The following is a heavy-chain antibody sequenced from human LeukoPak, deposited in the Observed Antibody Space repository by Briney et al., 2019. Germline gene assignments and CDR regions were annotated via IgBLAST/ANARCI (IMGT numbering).Heavy chain of an antibody. CDR2: IYYSGST. CDR3: AREPSDIVVVVANNWFDP. D-gene: IGHD2-15*01. J-gene: IGHJ5*02. V-gene: IGHV4-39*07. CDR1: GGSISSSSYY. Sequence: PSETLSLTCTVSGGSISSSSYYWGWIRQPPGKGLEWIGSIYYSGSTYYNPSLKSRVTISVDTSKNQFSLKLSSVTAADTAVYYCAREPSDIVVVVANNWFDPWGQGTLVTVSS.